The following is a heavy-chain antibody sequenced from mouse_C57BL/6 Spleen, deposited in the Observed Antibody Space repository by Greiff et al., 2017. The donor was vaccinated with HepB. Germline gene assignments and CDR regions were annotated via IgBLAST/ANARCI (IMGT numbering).Heavy chain of an antibody. CDR2: INPYNGGT. D-gene: IGHD2-4*01. Sequence: EVKLVESGPVLVKPGASVKMSCKASGYTFTDYYMNWVKQSHGKSLEWIGVINPYNGGTSYNQKFKGKATLTVDKSSSTAYMELNSLTSEDSAVYYCAREGYYDYDVRDYWGQGTTLTVSS. CDR3: AREGYYDYDVRDY. CDR1: GYTFTDYY. V-gene: IGHV1-19*01. J-gene: IGHJ2*01.